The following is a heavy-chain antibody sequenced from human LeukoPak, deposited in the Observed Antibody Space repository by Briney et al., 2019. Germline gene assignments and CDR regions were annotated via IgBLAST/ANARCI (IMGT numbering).Heavy chain of an antibody. J-gene: IGHJ5*02. Sequence: SETLSLTCTVSSGSISSGDYYWSWIRQPPGTGLEWIGYIYYRGSTYYNPSLKSRVTISVDTSKNQFSLKLSSVTAADTAVYYCARELSKGSWFDPWGQGTLVTVSS. V-gene: IGHV4-30-4*01. D-gene: IGHD3-10*01. CDR1: SGSISSGDYY. CDR2: IYYRGST. CDR3: ARELSKGSWFDP.